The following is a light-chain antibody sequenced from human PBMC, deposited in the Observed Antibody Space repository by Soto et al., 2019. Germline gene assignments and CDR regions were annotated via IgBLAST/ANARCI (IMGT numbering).Light chain of an antibody. CDR3: QQYNNWPFT. J-gene: IGKJ3*01. CDR2: GAS. CDR1: QSVSSN. Sequence: EIVMTQSPATLSVSPGERATLSCRASQSVSSNLAWYQQKPGQAPRLLIYGASTSATGIPARFSGSGSGTEFTLTISSLQSEDFAVYSCQQYNNWPFTFGPGPKVDIK. V-gene: IGKV3-15*01.